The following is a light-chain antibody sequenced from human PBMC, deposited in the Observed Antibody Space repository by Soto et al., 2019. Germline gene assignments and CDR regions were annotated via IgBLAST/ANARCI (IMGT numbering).Light chain of an antibody. Sequence: LAQPASVSWSPGQSINISCTGTSSDIENFRLVSWYQQHPGKVPKVVMFEVNKRPSWGSNRLSGSRSGKTASLTISALQTEDEADYYCCSYADNNSYVFGSGTKATVL. CDR1: SSDIENFRL. CDR3: CSYADNNSYV. J-gene: IGLJ1*01. V-gene: IGLV2-23*02. CDR2: EVN.